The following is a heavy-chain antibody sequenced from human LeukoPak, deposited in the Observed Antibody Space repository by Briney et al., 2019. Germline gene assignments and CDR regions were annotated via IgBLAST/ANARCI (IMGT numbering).Heavy chain of an antibody. Sequence: PGGSLRLSCAASGFTFSSYGMHWVRQAPGKGLEWVAFIRYDGSNKYYADSVKGRLTISRDNSKNTLYLQMNSLRAEDTAVYYCAKGFGLLWFGEFIYYYGMDVWGQGTTVTVSS. J-gene: IGHJ6*02. CDR3: AKGFGLLWFGEFIYYYGMDV. CDR2: IRYDGSNK. D-gene: IGHD3-10*01. V-gene: IGHV3-30*02. CDR1: GFTFSSYG.